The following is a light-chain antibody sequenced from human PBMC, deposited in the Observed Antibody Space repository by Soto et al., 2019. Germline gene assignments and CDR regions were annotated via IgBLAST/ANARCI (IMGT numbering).Light chain of an antibody. CDR3: QQLNAYTIN. V-gene: IGKV1-9*01. Sequence: DNHLPSPRRFPWPSVGASVTMTCRASQGTSSYLAWFQQKPGRAPKLLIYGASTLQSGVPARLSGSGFGTDFTLTISNLQPEDFATYYCQQLNAYTINFGQGTRLEIK. CDR1: QGTSSY. J-gene: IGKJ5*01. CDR2: GAS.